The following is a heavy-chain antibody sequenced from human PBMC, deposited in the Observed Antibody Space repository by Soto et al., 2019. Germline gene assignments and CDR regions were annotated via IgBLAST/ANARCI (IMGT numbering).Heavy chain of an antibody. V-gene: IGHV3-30*18. D-gene: IGHD5-12*01. Sequence: QAGGSLRLSCAASGFTFSSYGMHWVRQAPGKGLEWVAVISYDGSNKYYADSVKGRFTISRDNSKNTLYLQMNSLRAEDTAVYYCAKDRGMATIDGEIYGMDAWGQGTTVTVSS. CDR3: AKDRGMATIDGEIYGMDA. CDR2: ISYDGSNK. J-gene: IGHJ6*02. CDR1: GFTFSSYG.